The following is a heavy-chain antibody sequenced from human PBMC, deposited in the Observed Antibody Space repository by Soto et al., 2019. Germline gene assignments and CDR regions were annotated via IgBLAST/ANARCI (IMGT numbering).Heavy chain of an antibody. CDR3: AKATHQLLFDAFDI. CDR1: GFTFDDYA. CDR2: ISWNSGSI. J-gene: IGHJ3*02. D-gene: IGHD2-2*01. Sequence: EVQLVESGGGLVQPGRSLRLSCAASGFTFDDYAMHWVRQAPGKGLEWVSGISWNSGSIGYADSVKGRFTISRDNAKNSLDLQMNSLRAEDTALYYCAKATHQLLFDAFDIWGQGTMVTVSS. V-gene: IGHV3-9*01.